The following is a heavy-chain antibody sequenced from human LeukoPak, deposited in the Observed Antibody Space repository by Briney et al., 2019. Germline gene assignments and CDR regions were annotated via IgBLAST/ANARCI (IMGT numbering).Heavy chain of an antibody. J-gene: IGHJ6*02. V-gene: IGHV3-23*01. CDR1: GFTFSSYG. CDR2: ISGSGGNT. CDR3: ARDMIYCSGGSCYPSYYYYYGMDV. D-gene: IGHD2-15*01. Sequence: GGSLRLSCAASGFTFSSYGMSWVRQAPGKGLEWVSSISGSGGNTFYADSVKGRFTISRDNSKNTLYLQMNSLRAEDTAVYYCARDMIYCSGGSCYPSYYYYYGMDVWGQGTTVTVSS.